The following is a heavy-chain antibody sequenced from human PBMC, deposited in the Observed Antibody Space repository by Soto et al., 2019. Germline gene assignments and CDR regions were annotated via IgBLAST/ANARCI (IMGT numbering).Heavy chain of an antibody. CDR3: AKGAVTSIFGYFDY. CDR2: ISWNSGNI. CDR1: GFTFDDFA. Sequence: EVHLVESGGGLVQTGRSLRLSCAASGFTFDDFAMHWVRQVPGKGLEWVSSISWNSGNIVYADSVKGRFTISRDSAKNSLYLQMNSLRTEDTALYYCAKGAVTSIFGYFDYWGQGTLVTVSS. J-gene: IGHJ4*02. D-gene: IGHD3-3*01. V-gene: IGHV3-9*01.